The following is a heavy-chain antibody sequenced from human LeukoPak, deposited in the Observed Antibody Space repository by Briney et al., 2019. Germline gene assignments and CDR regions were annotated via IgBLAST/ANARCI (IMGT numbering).Heavy chain of an antibody. CDR2: IWYDGSNK. V-gene: IGHV3-33*01. CDR3: ARVGGTGSFDY. D-gene: IGHD2-15*01. Sequence: GGSLRLSCAASGFTFSSYGMHWVRQAPGKGLEWVAVIWYDGSNKYYADSVKGRFTISRDSSKNTLYLQMNSLRAEDTAVYYCARVGGTGSFDYWGQGTLVTVSS. J-gene: IGHJ4*02. CDR1: GFTFSSYG.